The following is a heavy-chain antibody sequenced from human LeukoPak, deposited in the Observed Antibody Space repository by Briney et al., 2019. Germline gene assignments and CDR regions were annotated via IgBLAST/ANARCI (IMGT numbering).Heavy chain of an antibody. V-gene: IGHV4-34*01. J-gene: IGHJ5*02. CDR1: GFTFSTYS. D-gene: IGHD3-3*01. CDR2: INHSGST. Sequence: GSLRLSCAASGFTFSTYSMNWVRQAPGKGLEWIGEINHSGSTNYNPSLKSRVTISVDTSKNQFSLKLSSVTAADTAVYYCARGRKEWLLSLPNWFDPWGQGTLVTVSS. CDR3: ARGRKEWLLSLPNWFDP.